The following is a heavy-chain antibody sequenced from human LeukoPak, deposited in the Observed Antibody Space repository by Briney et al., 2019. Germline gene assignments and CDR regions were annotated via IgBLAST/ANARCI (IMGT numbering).Heavy chain of an antibody. CDR3: ASSYYDILTGQNWFDP. J-gene: IGHJ5*02. Sequence: GASVKVSCKASGYTFRSFGISWVRQAPGQGLEWMGWISAYNGNTNYAQKLQGRVTMTTDTSTSTAYMELRSLRSDDTAVYYCASSYYDILTGQNWFDPWGQGTLVTVSS. CDR2: ISAYNGNT. D-gene: IGHD3-9*01. CDR1: GYTFRSFG. V-gene: IGHV1-18*01.